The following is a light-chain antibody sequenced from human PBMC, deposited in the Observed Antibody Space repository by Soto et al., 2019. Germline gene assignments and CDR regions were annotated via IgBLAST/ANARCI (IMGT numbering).Light chain of an antibody. J-gene: IGKJ1*01. CDR3: QQYGGSPRT. CDR1: EGVSRK. V-gene: IGKV3-20*01. Sequence: DIVKTQSPATLSVAPGERVTFSCRASEGVSRKLAWYQHKPGQAARLLIPGASNRATGIPDRFSGSGSGTDFTLTIARLEPEDFVVYYCQQYGGSPRTFGQWTKVEIK. CDR2: GAS.